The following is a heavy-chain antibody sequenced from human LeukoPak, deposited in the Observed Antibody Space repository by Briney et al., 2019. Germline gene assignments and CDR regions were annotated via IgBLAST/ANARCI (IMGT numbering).Heavy chain of an antibody. CDR2: ISAYNGNT. CDR1: GYTFTSYG. CDR3: ARDQVGRGVFDI. D-gene: IGHD2-8*02. V-gene: IGHV1-18*01. J-gene: IGHJ3*02. Sequence: ASVKVSCKASGYTFTSYGISWVRQAPGQGLEWMGWISAYNGNTNYAQKLQGRVTMTTDTSTSTTYMEVRSLTSDDTAVYYCARDQVGRGVFDIWGQGTMVTVSS.